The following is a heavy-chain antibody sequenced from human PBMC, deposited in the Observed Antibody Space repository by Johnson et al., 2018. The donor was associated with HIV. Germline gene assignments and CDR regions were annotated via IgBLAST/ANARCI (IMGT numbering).Heavy chain of an antibody. Sequence: MKWVRQTPGMGLEWVSAINWNAGRTGYTDSVKGRFTICRDNAKNSLYLQMGSLRAEDMAVYYCARGGITFGGVIAPGAFDIWGQGTMVTVSS. CDR3: ARGGITFGGVIAPGAFDI. J-gene: IGHJ3*02. CDR2: INWNAGRT. D-gene: IGHD3-16*02. V-gene: IGHV3-20*03.